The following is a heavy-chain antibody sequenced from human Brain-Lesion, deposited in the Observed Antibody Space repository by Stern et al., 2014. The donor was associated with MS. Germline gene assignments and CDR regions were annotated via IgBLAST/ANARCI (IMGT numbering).Heavy chain of an antibody. CDR1: GYTFTSYG. Sequence: VQLVQSGAEVKKPGASVKVYCKASGYTFTSYGISRVRQAPGQGLEWMGWISAYNGNTKYAQNLQGRATMTTDTSTSTAYMELRSLRSDDTAVYYCARDYYYDSSGYLDYWGQGTLVTVSS. CDR3: ARDYYYDSSGYLDY. V-gene: IGHV1-18*01. J-gene: IGHJ4*02. D-gene: IGHD3-22*01. CDR2: ISAYNGNT.